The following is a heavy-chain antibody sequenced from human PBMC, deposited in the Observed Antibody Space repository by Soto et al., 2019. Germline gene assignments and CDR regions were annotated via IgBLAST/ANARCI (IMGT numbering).Heavy chain of an antibody. CDR3: AKDRWVPAAIHYYYGMDV. CDR1: GFTFSSYA. D-gene: IGHD2-2*01. CDR2: ISGSGGST. J-gene: IGHJ6*02. Sequence: PGGSLRLSCAASGFTFSSYAMSWVRQAPGKGLEWVSAISGSGGSTYYADSVKGRFTISRDNSKNTLYLQMNSLRAEDTAVYYCAKDRWVPAAIHYYYGMDVWGQGTTVTVSS. V-gene: IGHV3-23*01.